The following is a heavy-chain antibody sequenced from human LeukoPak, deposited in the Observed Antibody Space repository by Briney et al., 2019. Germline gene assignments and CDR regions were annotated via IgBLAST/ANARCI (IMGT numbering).Heavy chain of an antibody. CDR3: ARSTYCGGDCPFDY. D-gene: IGHD2-21*02. CDR1: GFSLSTSKMP. J-gene: IGHJ4*02. CDR2: IDWDDDK. Sequence: SGPALVKPTQTLTLTCTFSGFSLSTSKMPVGWIRQPPGKALKWLPRIDWDDDKFYSTSLKTRLTISKDTSKSQVVLTMPNMDPVDTATYFCARSTYCGGDCPFDYWGQGTLVTVSS. V-gene: IGHV2-70*04.